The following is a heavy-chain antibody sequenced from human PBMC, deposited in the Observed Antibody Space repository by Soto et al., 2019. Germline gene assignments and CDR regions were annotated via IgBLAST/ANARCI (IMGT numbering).Heavy chain of an antibody. D-gene: IGHD1-7*01. J-gene: IGHJ6*02. CDR2: IWYDGSNK. V-gene: IGHV3-33*08. CDR1: GFTFSSYG. CDR3: ARDITGTTSRYYYGMDV. Sequence: PGGSLRLSCAASGFTFSSYGMHWVRQAPGKGLEWVAVIWYDGSNKYYADSVKGRFTISRDNSKNTLYLQMNSLRAEDTAVYYCARDITGTTSRYYYGMDVWGQGTTVTVSS.